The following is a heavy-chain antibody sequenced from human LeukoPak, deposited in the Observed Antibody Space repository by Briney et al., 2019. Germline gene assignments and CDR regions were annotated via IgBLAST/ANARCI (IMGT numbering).Heavy chain of an antibody. CDR2: IKQDGSEK. CDR3: AKERGRSVISTAGLDY. V-gene: IGHV3-7*03. J-gene: IGHJ4*02. CDR1: GFTFSSYW. Sequence: GGSLRLSCAASGFTFSSYWMSWVRQAPGKGLEWVANIKQDGSEKYYVDSVKGRFTISRDNAKNSLYLQMNSLRAEDTAVYYCAKERGRSVISTAGLDYWGQGTLVTVSS. D-gene: IGHD2-21*01.